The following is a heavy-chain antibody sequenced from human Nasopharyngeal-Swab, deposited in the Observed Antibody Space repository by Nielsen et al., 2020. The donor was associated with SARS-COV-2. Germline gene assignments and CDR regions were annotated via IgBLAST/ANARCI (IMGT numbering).Heavy chain of an antibody. D-gene: IGHD3-3*02. CDR1: GFTFSSYA. Sequence: GESLKISCAASGFTFSSYAMSWVRQAPGKGLEWVSAISGSGGSTYYAVSVKGRFTISRDNSKNTLYLQMNSLRAEDTAVYYCAKELGKFDYWGQGTLVTVSS. CDR3: AKELGKFDY. CDR2: ISGSGGST. V-gene: IGHV3-23*01. J-gene: IGHJ4*02.